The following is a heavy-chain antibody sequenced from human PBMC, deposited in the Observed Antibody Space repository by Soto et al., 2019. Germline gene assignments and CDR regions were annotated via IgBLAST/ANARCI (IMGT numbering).Heavy chain of an antibody. CDR3: ARAAGRYYSYFDY. CDR2: ISSSSSYI. Sequence: GGSLSLSCAASGFTFSSYSMNWVHQAPGKGLEWVSSISSSSSYIYYADSVKGRFTISRDNAKNSLYLQMNSLRAEDTAVYYCARAAGRYYSYFDYWGQGTLVTVSS. J-gene: IGHJ4*02. V-gene: IGHV3-21*01. D-gene: IGHD3-10*01. CDR1: GFTFSSYS.